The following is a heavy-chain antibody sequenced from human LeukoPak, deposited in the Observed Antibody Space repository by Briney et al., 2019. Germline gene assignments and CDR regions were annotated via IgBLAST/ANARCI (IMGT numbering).Heavy chain of an antibody. J-gene: IGHJ4*02. D-gene: IGHD4-17*01. CDR2: INSDGSST. CDR3: ARGHGYGDYFDY. Sequence: TGGSLRLSCAASGFTFSIYWMHWVRQPPGKGLVWVSRINSDGSSTSYAHSVKGRLTISRDNAKNTLYLQMNSLRAEDRAVYYCARGHGYGDYFDYWGRGTLVPVSS. V-gene: IGHV3-74*01. CDR1: GFTFSIYW.